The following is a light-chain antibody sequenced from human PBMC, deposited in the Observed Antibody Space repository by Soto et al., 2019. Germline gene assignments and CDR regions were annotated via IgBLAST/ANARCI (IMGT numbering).Light chain of an antibody. CDR2: DAS. Sequence: VVTQSPCTLSLSIGERATLSCRTSQSVSSRYLAWYQQKPGQAPTLLIYDASSRPGGIPDRFIGSGSGTDFTLTISRLEPEDFAVYYCQQYGDSPYTFGQGTKRELK. CDR1: QSVSSRY. CDR3: QQYGDSPYT. V-gene: IGKV3-20*01. J-gene: IGKJ2*01.